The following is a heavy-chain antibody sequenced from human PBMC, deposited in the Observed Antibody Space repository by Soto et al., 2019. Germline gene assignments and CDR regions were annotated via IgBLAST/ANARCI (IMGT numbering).Heavy chain of an antibody. J-gene: IGHJ4*02. CDR3: ASHPFEAAGTHW. CDR2: ISSSSSYI. V-gene: IGHV3-21*01. CDR1: GFTFSSYS. Sequence: GGSLRLSCAASGFTFSSYSMNWVRQAPGKGLEWVSSISSSSSYIYYADSVKGRFTISRDNAKNSLYLQMNSLRAEDTAVYYCASHPFEAAGTHWWGQGTMVTVSS. D-gene: IGHD6-13*01.